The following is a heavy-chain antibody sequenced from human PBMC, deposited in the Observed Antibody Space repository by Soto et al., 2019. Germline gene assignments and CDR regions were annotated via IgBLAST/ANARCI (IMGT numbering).Heavy chain of an antibody. CDR3: VKGGPIGVSGDDY. CDR1: GFTFSSYA. D-gene: IGHD6-19*01. Sequence: EVQLLESGGGLVQPGGSLRLSCAASGFTFSSYAMTWVRQAPGKGLEWVSLILGGSGKTYYADSVKGRFTISRDNSKNTLYLQMNSLRAEDSAVNYCVKGGPIGVSGDDYWGQGTLVTVSS. CDR2: ILGGSGKT. J-gene: IGHJ4*02. V-gene: IGHV3-23*01.